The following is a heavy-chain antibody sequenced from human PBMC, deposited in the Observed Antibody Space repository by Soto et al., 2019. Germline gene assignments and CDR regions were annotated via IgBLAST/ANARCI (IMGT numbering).Heavy chain of an antibody. V-gene: IGHV1-69*06. Sequence: QVQLVQSGAEVKKPGSSVKVSCKASGGTFSSYAISWVRQAPGQGLEWMGGIIPIFGTANYAQKFQGRVTITADKSTSTAYMELSRLRSEDTAVYYCARDGPPSGSGSYRLYYYYGMDVWGQGTTVTVSS. J-gene: IGHJ6*02. D-gene: IGHD3-10*01. CDR3: ARDGPPSGSGSYRLYYYYGMDV. CDR2: IIPIFGTA. CDR1: GGTFSSYA.